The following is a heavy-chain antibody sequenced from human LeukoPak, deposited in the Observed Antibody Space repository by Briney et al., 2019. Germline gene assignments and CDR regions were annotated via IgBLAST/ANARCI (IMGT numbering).Heavy chain of an antibody. CDR3: ARVYGGYYYYMDV. D-gene: IGHD5/OR15-5a*01. CDR2: VYHSEST. V-gene: IGHV4-38-2*01. Sequence: PSETLSLTCVVSGYSISSGFYWGWIRQPPGKGLEWIGSVYHSESTYYNPSLKSRVTISVDTSKNHFSLNLRSVPAADTAVYYCARVYGGYYYYMDVWGKGTTVTVSS. J-gene: IGHJ6*03. CDR1: GYSISSGFY.